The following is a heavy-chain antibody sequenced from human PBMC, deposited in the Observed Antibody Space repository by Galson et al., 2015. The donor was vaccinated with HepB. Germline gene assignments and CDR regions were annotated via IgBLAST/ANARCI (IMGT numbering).Heavy chain of an antibody. CDR1: GFTFSSYS. J-gene: IGHJ6*03. CDR2: ISSSSSTI. Sequence: SLRLSCAASGFTFSSYSMNWVRQAPGKGLEWVSYISSSSSTIYYADSVKGRFTISRDNAKNSLYLQMNSLRAEDTAVYYCARGPQGDYGYYYYYYMDVWGEGTTVTVSS. V-gene: IGHV3-48*01. D-gene: IGHD4-17*01. CDR3: ARGPQGDYGYYYYYYMDV.